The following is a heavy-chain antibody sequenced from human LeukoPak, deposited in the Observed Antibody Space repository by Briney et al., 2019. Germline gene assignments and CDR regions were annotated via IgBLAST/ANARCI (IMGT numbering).Heavy chain of an antibody. CDR2: ISYDGSDK. V-gene: IGHV3-30*18. CDR1: GFTFSSYG. D-gene: IGHD4-17*01. Sequence: GRSLRLSCAASGFTFSSYGMHWVRQASGKGLEWVAVISYDGSDKYYADSVKGRFTISRDNPKNTMYLQMNSLRVEDTAVYYCAKEHGDRGYYYYGMNVWGQGTTVTVSS. CDR3: AKEHGDRGYYYYGMNV. J-gene: IGHJ6*02.